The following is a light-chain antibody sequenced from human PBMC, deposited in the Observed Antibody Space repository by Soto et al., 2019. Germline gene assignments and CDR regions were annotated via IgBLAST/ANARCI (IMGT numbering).Light chain of an antibody. CDR1: QSVSSSY. V-gene: IGKV3-20*01. J-gene: IGKJ1*01. CDR3: QEYGSPWT. CDR2: GAS. Sequence: EIVLTQSPGILSLSPGERATLSCRASQSVSSSYLAWYQQKPGQAPRLLIYGASSRATGIPDRFSGSGSGTDFTLTISRLEPEDFAVYYCQEYGSPWTFGQGTKVDI.